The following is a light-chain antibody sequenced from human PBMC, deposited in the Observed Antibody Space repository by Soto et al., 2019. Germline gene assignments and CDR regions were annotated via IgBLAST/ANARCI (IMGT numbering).Light chain of an antibody. CDR1: SGHSSYA. J-gene: IGLJ7*01. Sequence: QPVLTQSPSASASLGGSVKLTCTLSSGHSSYAIAWHQQQPEKGPRYLMKLNSDGSHNKGDGIPDRFSGSSSGAERYLTISSLQSEDEADYYCQTWGTGTVVFGGGTQLTVL. CDR2: LNSDGSH. CDR3: QTWGTGTVV. V-gene: IGLV4-69*01.